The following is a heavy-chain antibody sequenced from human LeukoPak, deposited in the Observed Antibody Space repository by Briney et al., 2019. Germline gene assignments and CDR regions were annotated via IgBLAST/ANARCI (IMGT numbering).Heavy chain of an antibody. D-gene: IGHD3-16*01. Sequence: PSETLSLTCAVYGGSFSGYYWSWIRQPPGKGLEWIGEINHSGSTNYNPSLKSRVTISVDTSKNQFSLKLSSVTAADTAVYYCARGPPARRGYFDYWGQGTPVTVSS. V-gene: IGHV4-34*01. J-gene: IGHJ4*02. CDR2: INHSGST. CDR3: ARGPPARRGYFDY. CDR1: GGSFSGYY.